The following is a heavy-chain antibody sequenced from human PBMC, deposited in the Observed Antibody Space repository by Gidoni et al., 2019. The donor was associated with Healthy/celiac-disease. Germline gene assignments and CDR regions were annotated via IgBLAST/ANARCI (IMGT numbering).Heavy chain of an antibody. Sequence: EVQLLESGGGLVQPGGSLRLSCAASGFTFRSDAMSWVRQAPGKGLEWGSASSGSGGSTYYADSVKGRFTISRDNSKNTMYLQMNSLRAEDTAVYDCAKDLEEYQLLLYFGYWGQGTLVTVSS. CDR3: AKDLEEYQLLLYFGY. CDR1: GFTFRSDA. J-gene: IGHJ4*02. D-gene: IGHD2-2*01. V-gene: IGHV3-23*01. CDR2: SSGSGGST.